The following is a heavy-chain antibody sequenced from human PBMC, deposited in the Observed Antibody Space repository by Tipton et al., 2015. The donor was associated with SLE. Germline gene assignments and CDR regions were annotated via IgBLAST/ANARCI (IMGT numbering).Heavy chain of an antibody. V-gene: IGHV5-51*03. CDR3: ARRYGSGPGAFEI. CDR2: IYSGDSHT. J-gene: IGHJ3*02. Sequence: QLVQSGGEVKKPGESLKISCKASGYKFVNYWIGWVRQRPGEGLALMGFIYSGDSHTKYSPSFQGQVAFSVDRSITTAYLQWSSLKTSDTAMYFCARRYGSGPGAFEIWGQGTMVTVSA. D-gene: IGHD3-10*01. CDR1: GYKFVNYW.